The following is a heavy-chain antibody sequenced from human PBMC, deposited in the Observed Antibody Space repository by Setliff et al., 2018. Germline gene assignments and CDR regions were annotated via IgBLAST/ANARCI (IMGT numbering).Heavy chain of an antibody. CDR2: ISYSGST. J-gene: IGHJ4*02. Sequence: SETLSLTCTVSGDSVSRSYWGWMRQPPGKGLEWIGYISYSGSTTYNPSLKSRVTISLDMSKNGFSLNLTSVTAADTAFYYWARGIAVAGFDYWGQGTLVTVSS. V-gene: IGHV4-59*08. CDR3: ARGIAVAGFDY. D-gene: IGHD6-19*01. CDR1: GDSVSRSY.